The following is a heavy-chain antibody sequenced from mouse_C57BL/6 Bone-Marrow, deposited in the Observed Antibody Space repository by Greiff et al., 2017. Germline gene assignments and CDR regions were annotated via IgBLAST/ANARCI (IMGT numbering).Heavy chain of an antibody. CDR2: ISYSGST. V-gene: IGHV3-1*01. CDR3: ARTHYYGSFAY. Sequence: EVKLMESGPGMVKPSQSLSLTCTVTGYSITSGYDWHWIRHFPGNKLEWMGYISYSGSTNYNPSLKSRISITHDTAKNHFFLKLNSVTTEDTATYYCARTHYYGSFAYWGQGTLVTVSA. J-gene: IGHJ3*01. CDR1: GYSITSGYD. D-gene: IGHD1-1*01.